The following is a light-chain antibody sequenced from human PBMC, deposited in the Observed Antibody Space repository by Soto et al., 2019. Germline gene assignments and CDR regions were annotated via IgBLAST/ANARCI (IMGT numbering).Light chain of an antibody. CDR2: AAS. V-gene: IGKV1-8*01. Sequence: AIRMTQSPSSLSASTGDRVTITCRASQGISSYLAWYQQKPGKAPKLLIYAASTLQSGVPSRFSGSGSGTDFTLTISCLQSEDFATYYCQQYYSYPPTFXPGTKVDIK. CDR3: QQYYSYPPT. J-gene: IGKJ3*01. CDR1: QGISSY.